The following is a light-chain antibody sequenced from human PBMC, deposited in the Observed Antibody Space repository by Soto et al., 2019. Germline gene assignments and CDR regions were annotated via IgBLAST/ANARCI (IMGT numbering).Light chain of an antibody. J-gene: IGKJ1*01. CDR3: QLYGYSPPT. CDR2: SAF. Sequence: EIVLTQSPGTLSLSPGERATLSCRASQSVSSSNLGWYQQKPGQAPRLLIYSAFSMTGGTPDRFSGSGSGAYFTLTISILEPEDFAVYYCQLYGYSPPTFGQGTKVEIK. CDR1: QSVSSSN. V-gene: IGKV3-20*01.